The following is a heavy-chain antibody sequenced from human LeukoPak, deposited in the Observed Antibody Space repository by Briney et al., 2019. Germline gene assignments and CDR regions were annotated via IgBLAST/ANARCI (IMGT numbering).Heavy chain of an antibody. CDR2: IGTAGDT. V-gene: IGHV3-13*01. Sequence: GGSLRLSCVASGFTFSSSDMHWVRQATGKGLEWVSAIGTAGDTYYPGSVKGRFTISRENAKNSLYLQMNSLRVGDTAVYYCARLRSAAFDIWGQGTMVTVSS. CDR3: ARLRSAAFDI. CDR1: GFTFSSSD. D-gene: IGHD4-17*01. J-gene: IGHJ3*02.